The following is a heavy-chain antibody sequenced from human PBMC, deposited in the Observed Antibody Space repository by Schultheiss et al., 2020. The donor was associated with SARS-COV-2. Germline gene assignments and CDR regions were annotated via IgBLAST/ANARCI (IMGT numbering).Heavy chain of an antibody. Sequence: LRLSCTVSGGSISSGGYYWSWIRQHPGKGLEWIGYIYYSGSTYYNPSLKSRVTISVDTSKNQFSLKLSSVTAADTAVYYCARSPTYCSSTSCYIADYYYYYGMDVWGQGTTVTVSS. CDR1: GGSISSGGYY. CDR2: IYYSGST. D-gene: IGHD2-2*02. CDR3: ARSPTYCSSTSCYIADYYYYYGMDV. J-gene: IGHJ6*02. V-gene: IGHV4-31*03.